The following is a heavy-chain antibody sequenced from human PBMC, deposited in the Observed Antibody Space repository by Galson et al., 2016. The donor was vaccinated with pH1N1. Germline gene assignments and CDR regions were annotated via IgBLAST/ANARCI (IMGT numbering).Heavy chain of an antibody. J-gene: IGHJ4*02. Sequence: PALVKPTQTLTLTCTFSGFSLSTSGMRVSWIRQPPGKALEWLARIDWGDDKFYNTSLKTRLTISKDTSKNQVVLTMTNMDPVDTATYYCACPYCDSFSCYRYLDHWGQGTPVTVSS. V-gene: IGHV2-70*04. D-gene: IGHD2-21*01. CDR3: ACPYCDSFSCYRYLDH. CDR2: IDWGDDK. CDR1: GFSLSTSGMR.